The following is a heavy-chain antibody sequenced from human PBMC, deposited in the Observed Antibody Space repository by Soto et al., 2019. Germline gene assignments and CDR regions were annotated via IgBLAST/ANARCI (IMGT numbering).Heavy chain of an antibody. CDR3: ARDLMGAFDI. V-gene: IGHV2-70*01. CDR1: EFSLSTRGMC. CDR2: IDWDDDK. Sequence: SGPTLGNPKQTLTLTCTFCEFSLSTRGMCVSWIRQPPGKALEWLAPIDWDDDKYYSTSLKTRLTISKDTSKNQVVLTMTNMDPVDTATYYCARDLMGAFDIWGQGTMVTVSS. D-gene: IGHD2-8*01. J-gene: IGHJ3*02.